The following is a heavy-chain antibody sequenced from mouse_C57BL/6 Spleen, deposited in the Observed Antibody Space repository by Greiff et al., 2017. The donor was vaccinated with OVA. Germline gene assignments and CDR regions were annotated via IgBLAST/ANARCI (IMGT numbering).Heavy chain of an antibody. CDR2: FYPGSGSI. CDR1: GYTFTEYT. D-gene: IGHD2-4*01. CDR3: ATGYYYAYFDY. J-gene: IGHJ2*01. Sequence: VKLVESGAELVKPGASVKLSCKASGYTFTEYTIHWVKQRSGQGLEWIGWFYPGSGSIKYNEKFKDKATFTADKSSSTVYMELSRLTSEDSAVYFCATGYYYAYFDYWGQGTTLTVSS. V-gene: IGHV1-62-2*01.